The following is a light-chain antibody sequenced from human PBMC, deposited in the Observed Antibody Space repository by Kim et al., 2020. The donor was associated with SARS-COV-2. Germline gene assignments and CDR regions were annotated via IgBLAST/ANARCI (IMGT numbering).Light chain of an antibody. CDR1: ESISNY. CDR3: QQYNDWPPGDT. V-gene: IGKV3-15*01. J-gene: IGKJ2*01. Sequence: EILMTQSPATLSVSPGERVTLSCMASESISNYLAWYQQKPGQAPRLLIYGASTRATGIPARFSGSGTGTEFTLTISSLQSEDFALYYCQQYNDWPPGDTFGQGTKLEI. CDR2: GAS.